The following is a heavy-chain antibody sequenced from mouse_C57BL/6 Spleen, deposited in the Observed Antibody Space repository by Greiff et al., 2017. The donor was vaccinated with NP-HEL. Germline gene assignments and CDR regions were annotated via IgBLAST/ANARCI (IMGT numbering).Heavy chain of an antibody. D-gene: IGHD1-1*01. V-gene: IGHV1-53*01. CDR1: GYTFTSYW. J-gene: IGHJ2*01. Sequence: QVQLQQPGTELVKPGASVKLSCKASGYTFTSYWMHWVKQSPGQGLEWIGNINPSNGGTNYNEKFKSKATLTVDKSSSTAYMQLSSLTSEDSAVYYCAREMCYYYGSSYFDYWGQGTTLTVSS. CDR2: INPSNGGT. CDR3: AREMCYYYGSSYFDY.